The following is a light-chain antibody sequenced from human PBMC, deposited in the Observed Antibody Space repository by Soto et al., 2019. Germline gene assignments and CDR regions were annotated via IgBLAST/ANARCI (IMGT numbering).Light chain of an antibody. CDR2: DVT. CDR3: SSYTSISTYV. V-gene: IGLV2-14*01. J-gene: IGLJ1*01. Sequence: QSVLTQPASVSGSPGQSITISCTGTSSDVGGYNFVSWNQQHPDKAPKLMIYDVTNRPSGVSNRFSGSKSGNTASLTISGLQAEDEADYYCSSYTSISTYVFGTGTRSPS. CDR1: SSDVGGYNF.